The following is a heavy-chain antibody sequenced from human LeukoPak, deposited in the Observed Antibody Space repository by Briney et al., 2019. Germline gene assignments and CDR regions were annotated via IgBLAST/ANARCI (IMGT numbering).Heavy chain of an antibody. CDR1: GFTFSSYS. Sequence: GSLRLSCAASGFTFSSYSMNWVRQAPGKGLEWIGSIYHSGSTYYNPSLKSRVTISLDTSKNQFSLKLSSVTAADTAVYYCASSVVGDYDPGYFDYWGQGTLVTVSS. D-gene: IGHD4-17*01. CDR3: ASSVVGDYDPGYFDY. V-gene: IGHV4-38-2*01. J-gene: IGHJ4*02. CDR2: IYHSGST.